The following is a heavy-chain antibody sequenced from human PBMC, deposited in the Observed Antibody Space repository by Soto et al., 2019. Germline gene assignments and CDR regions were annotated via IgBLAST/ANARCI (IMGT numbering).Heavy chain of an antibody. CDR1: GGSISSYY. Sequence: SETLSLTCTVSGGSISSYYWSWIRQPPGKGLEWIGYIYYSGSTNYNPSLKSRVTISVDTSKNQFSLKLSSVTAADTAVYYCARGAREAPDCSSTSCYGVYYYYYMDVWGKGTTVTVSS. V-gene: IGHV4-59*08. J-gene: IGHJ6*03. D-gene: IGHD2-2*01. CDR3: ARGAREAPDCSSTSCYGVYYYYYMDV. CDR2: IYYSGST.